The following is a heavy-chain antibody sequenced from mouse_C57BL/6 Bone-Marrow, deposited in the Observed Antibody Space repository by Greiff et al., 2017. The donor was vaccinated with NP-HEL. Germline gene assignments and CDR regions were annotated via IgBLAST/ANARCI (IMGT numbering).Heavy chain of an antibody. V-gene: IGHV1-54*01. CDR3: AREGTMIVRYYFDY. CDR1: GYAFTNYL. Sequence: QVQLKQSGAELVRPGTSVKVSCKASGYAFTNYLIEWVKQRPGQGLEWIGVINPGSGGTNYNEKFKGKATLTADKSSSTAYMQLSSLTSEDSAVYYCAREGTMIVRYYFDYWGQGTTLTVSS. CDR2: INPGSGGT. J-gene: IGHJ2*01. D-gene: IGHD2-4*01.